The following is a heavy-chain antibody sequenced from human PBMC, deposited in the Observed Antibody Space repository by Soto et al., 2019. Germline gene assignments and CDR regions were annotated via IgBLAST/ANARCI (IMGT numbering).Heavy chain of an antibody. CDR3: ARGATVTQYYY. V-gene: IGHV4-61*01. CDR1: GVSVSSGSFY. J-gene: IGHJ4*02. CDR2: GSYSGTT. D-gene: IGHD4-17*01. Sequence: PSETLSLTCTVSGVSVSSGSFYWAWIRQPPGKGLEWIGFGSYSGTTNYKPSLKSRVTISVDTSRSQISLKVSSLTAADTAAYYCARGATVTQYYYWGQGTLVTVSS.